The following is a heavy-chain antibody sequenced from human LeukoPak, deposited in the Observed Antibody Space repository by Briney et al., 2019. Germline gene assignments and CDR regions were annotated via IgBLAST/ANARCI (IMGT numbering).Heavy chain of an antibody. D-gene: IGHD6-19*01. J-gene: IGHJ4*02. V-gene: IGHV3-23*01. CDR3: AKVLSVGSTGWYWGDFDY. Sequence: GGSLRLSCAASGFTFSDYAMNWVRQAPGKGLEWVSTISGSGVSTYYADSVKGRFTISRDNSKNTLLLHMNSLRAEDTAVYYCAKVLSVGSTGWYWGDFDYWGQGALVTASS. CDR2: ISGSGVST. CDR1: GFTFSDYA.